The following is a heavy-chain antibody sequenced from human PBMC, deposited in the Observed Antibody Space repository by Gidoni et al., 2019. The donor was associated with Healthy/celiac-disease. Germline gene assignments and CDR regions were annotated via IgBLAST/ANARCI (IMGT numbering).Heavy chain of an antibody. CDR1: GFTFSNAW. CDR2: IKSKTDGGTT. CDR3: TSYRPPMVRGDPSCMDV. V-gene: IGHV3-15*01. J-gene: IGHJ6*02. D-gene: IGHD3-10*01. Sequence: EVQLVESGGGLVKPGGSLRPSCAASGFTFSNAWMSWVRQAPGKGMEWVGRIKSKTDGGTTDYAAPVKGRFTISRDDSKNTLYLQMNSLKTEDTAVYYCTSYRPPMVRGDPSCMDVWGQGTTVTVSS.